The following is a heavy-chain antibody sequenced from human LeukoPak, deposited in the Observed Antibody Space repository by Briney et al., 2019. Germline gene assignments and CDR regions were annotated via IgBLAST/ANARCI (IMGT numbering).Heavy chain of an antibody. CDR1: GYTFYNFV. V-gene: IGHV1-46*02. CDR3: AARWFSTMDYDY. CDR2: INPTGGST. D-gene: IGHD3-10*01. J-gene: IGHJ4*02. Sequence: ASVKVSCKASGYTFYNFVITWVRQAPGQGLEWMGIINPTGGSTSYAQKFQGRVTMTRDMSTSTAYMELSSLRSEDTAVYYCAARWFSTMDYDYWGQGTLVTVSS.